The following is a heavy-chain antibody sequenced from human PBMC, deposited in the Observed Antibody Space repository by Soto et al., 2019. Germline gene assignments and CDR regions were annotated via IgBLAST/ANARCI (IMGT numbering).Heavy chain of an antibody. CDR3: ARDAPYYYDSSGYGDYYFDY. CDR2: ISYDGSNK. D-gene: IGHD3-22*01. Sequence: GGSLRLSCAASGFTFSSYAMHWVRQAPGKGLEWVAVISYDGSNKYYADSVKGRFTISRDNSKNTLYPQMNSLRAEDTAVYYCARDAPYYYDSSGYGDYYFDYWGQGTLVTVSS. V-gene: IGHV3-30-3*01. J-gene: IGHJ4*02. CDR1: GFTFSSYA.